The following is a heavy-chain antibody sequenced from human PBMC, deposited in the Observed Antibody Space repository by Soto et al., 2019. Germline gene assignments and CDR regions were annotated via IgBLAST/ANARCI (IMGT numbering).Heavy chain of an antibody. CDR3: ATYYYDSSGYYHTDY. V-gene: IGHV3-30*03. D-gene: IGHD3-22*01. Sequence: GGSLRLSCAASGFTFSSYGMHWVRQAPGKGLEWVAVISYDGSNKYYADSVKGRFTISRDNSKNTLYLQMNSLRAEDTAVYYCATYYYDSSGYYHTDYWGQGTLVTVSS. CDR2: ISYDGSNK. CDR1: GFTFSSYG. J-gene: IGHJ4*02.